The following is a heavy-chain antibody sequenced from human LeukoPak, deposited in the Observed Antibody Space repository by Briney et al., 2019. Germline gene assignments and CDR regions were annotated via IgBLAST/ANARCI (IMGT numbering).Heavy chain of an antibody. CDR3: AKSGSGWYADY. V-gene: IGHV3-23*01. D-gene: IGHD6-19*01. CDR1: GFTFSRND. J-gene: IGHJ4*02. Sequence: GGSLRLSCAASGFTFSRNDMSWARQAPGKGPEWVSGISRSGGSTYYADSVKGRFTISRDNSKNTLHLQMNSQRAEDTAVYYCAKSGSGWYADYWGQGTLVTVSS. CDR2: ISRSGGST.